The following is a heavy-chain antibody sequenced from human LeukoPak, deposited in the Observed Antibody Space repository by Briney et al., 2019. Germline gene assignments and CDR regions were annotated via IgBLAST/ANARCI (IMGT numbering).Heavy chain of an antibody. CDR3: AGTTYYYDASGHQIDDSLIV. CDR2: MYYSGST. V-gene: IGHV4-39*07. CDR1: GGSISTSSYY. D-gene: IGHD3-22*01. J-gene: IGHJ3*01. Sequence: SETLSLTCTISGGSISTSSYYWGWIRQPPEKGLEWIGSMYYSGSTYYNPSLKSRVTISVDTSKNQFSLKLSSVTAADTAVYYCAGTTYYYDASGHQIDDSLIVWGLGTRVTVSS.